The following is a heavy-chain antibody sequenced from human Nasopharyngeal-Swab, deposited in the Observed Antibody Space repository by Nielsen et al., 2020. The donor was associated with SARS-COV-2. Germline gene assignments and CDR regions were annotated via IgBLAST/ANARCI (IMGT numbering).Heavy chain of an antibody. CDR1: GYTFTGNF. V-gene: IGHV1-2*06. CDR3: ARDLSNTGDALDI. D-gene: IGHD1/OR15-1a*01. J-gene: IGHJ3*02. CDR2: INPNSGGT. Sequence: ASVKVSRKASGYTFTGNFMHWVRQAPGQGLEWMGRINPNSGGTKFAQKFQGRVTLTRDTSISTAYMELSRLRSDDTAVYYCARDLSNTGDALDIWGQGTLVTVSS.